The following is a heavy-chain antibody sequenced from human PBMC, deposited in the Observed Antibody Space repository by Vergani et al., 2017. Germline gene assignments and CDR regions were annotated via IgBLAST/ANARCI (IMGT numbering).Heavy chain of an antibody. J-gene: IGHJ4*02. CDR1: GYTFTSYY. V-gene: IGHV1-46*01. D-gene: IGHD3-22*01. CDR2: INPSGGST. CDR3: ASSLYYDSSGYYYNDGNFDY. Sequence: QVQLVQSGAEVKKPGASVKVSCKASGYTFTSYYMHWVRQAPGQGLEWMGIINPSGGSTSYAQKFQGRVTMTRDTSISTAYMELSRLRSDDTAVDYCASSLYYDSSGYYYNDGNFDYWGQGTLVTVSS.